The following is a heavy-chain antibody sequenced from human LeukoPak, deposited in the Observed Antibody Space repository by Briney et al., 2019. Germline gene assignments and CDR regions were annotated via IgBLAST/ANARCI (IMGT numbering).Heavy chain of an antibody. CDR1: GFTFSSYA. CDR2: ISGSGGST. V-gene: IGHV3-23*01. J-gene: IGHJ4*02. CDR3: AKDWVSTVVTPFDY. D-gene: IGHD4-23*01. Sequence: GGSLRLPRAASGFTFSSYAMSWVRQAPGKGLEWVSAISGSGGSTYYADSVKGRFTISRDNSKNTLYLQMNSLRAEDTAVYYCAKDWVSTVVTPFDYWGQGTLVTVSS.